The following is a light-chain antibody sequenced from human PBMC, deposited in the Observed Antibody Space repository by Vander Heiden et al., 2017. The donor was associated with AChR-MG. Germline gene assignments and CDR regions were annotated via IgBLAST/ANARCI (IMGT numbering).Light chain of an antibody. CDR1: SSDVGGYDY. J-gene: IGLJ3*02. CDR2: DVS. Sequence: QSALPQPASVAGSPGQSITIPCPGTSSDVGGYDYVSGYQQHPGKAPKLMIYDVSKRPSGVSNRFSGSKSGNTASLTISGLQAEDEADYFCSSYTSTSTLWVFGGGTKVTVL. V-gene: IGLV2-14*03. CDR3: SSYTSTSTLWV.